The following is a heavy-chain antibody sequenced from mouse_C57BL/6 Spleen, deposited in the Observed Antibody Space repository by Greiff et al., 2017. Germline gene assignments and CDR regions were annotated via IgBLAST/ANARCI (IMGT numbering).Heavy chain of an antibody. CDR3: ARRKGGLTAAFDY. CDR2: ISYSGNT. CDR1: GYSITSDY. D-gene: IGHD1-2*01. J-gene: IGHJ2*01. V-gene: IGHV3-8*01. Sequence: EVKVVESGPGLAKPSQTLSLTCSVTGYSITSDYWNWIRKFPGNKLEYMGYISYSGNTYYNPSLKSRISITRDTSKNQYYLQLNSVTTEDTATYYCARRKGGLTAAFDYWGQGTTLTVSS.